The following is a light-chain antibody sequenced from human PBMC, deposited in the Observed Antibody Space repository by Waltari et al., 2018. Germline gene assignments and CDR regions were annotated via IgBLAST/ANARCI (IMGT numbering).Light chain of an antibody. Sequence: DIQMTQSPSSLPASLGDRVTITWRARQGISSSLAWYQKKEGEAPKLLLYGASRLESGVLSRFGGRGAGAVYSHSISSLQPEDFATYYCQQYFGIPITFGQGTRLE. V-gene: IGKV1-NL1*01. J-gene: IGKJ5*01. CDR3: QQYFGIPIT. CDR1: QGISSS. CDR2: GAS.